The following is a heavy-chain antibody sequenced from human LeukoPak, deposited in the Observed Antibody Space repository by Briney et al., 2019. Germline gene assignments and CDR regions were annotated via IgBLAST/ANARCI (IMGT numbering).Heavy chain of an antibody. D-gene: IGHD3-3*01. V-gene: IGHV3-49*04. CDR1: GFTFGDYA. CDR2: FRSKAYGGTT. Sequence: GGSLRLSCTASGFTFGDYAMSWVRQAPGKGLEWVGFFRSKAYGGTTEYAASVKGRFTISRDDSKSIAYLQMNSLKTEDTAVYYCTRAVRYYDFWSGYRYYFDYWGRGTLVTVSS. CDR3: TRAVRYYDFWSGYRYYFDY. J-gene: IGHJ4*02.